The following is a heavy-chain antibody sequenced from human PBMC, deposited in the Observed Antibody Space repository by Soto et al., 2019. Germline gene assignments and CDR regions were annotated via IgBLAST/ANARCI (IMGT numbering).Heavy chain of an antibody. CDR2: IYYSGST. CDR3: ARDSMDIVATIGSPIVVVIKD. Sequence: SQTLSLTCTVSGGSISSSSYYWGWIRQPPGKGLEWIGSIYYSGSTYYNPSLKSRVTISVDTSKNQFSLKLSSVTAADTAVYYCARDSMDIVATIGSPIVVVIKDWGQGTLVTVSS. J-gene: IGHJ4*02. V-gene: IGHV4-39*02. D-gene: IGHD5-12*01. CDR1: GGSISSSSYY.